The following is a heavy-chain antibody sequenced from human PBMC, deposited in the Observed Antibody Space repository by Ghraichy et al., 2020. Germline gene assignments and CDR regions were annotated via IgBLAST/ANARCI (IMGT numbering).Heavy chain of an antibody. CDR2: IKQDGSEK. J-gene: IGHJ4*02. CDR1: GFTFSSQW. D-gene: IGHD3-16*01. Sequence: GGSLRLSCAASGFTFSSQWMTWVRQAPGKGLEWVANIKQDGSEKYYVDSVKGRFTISRDNAKSSLYLQMNSLRAEDTAVYYCARNYDWGQGTLVTVSS. CDR3: ARNYD. V-gene: IGHV3-7*03.